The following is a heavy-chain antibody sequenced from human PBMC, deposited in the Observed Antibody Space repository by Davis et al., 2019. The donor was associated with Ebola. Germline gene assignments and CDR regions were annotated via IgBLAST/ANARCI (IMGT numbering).Heavy chain of an antibody. CDR2: IYYSGST. CDR1: GGSISSYY. Sequence: MPGGSLRLSCTVSGGSISSYYWSWIRQPPGKGLEWIGYIYYSGSTNYNPSLKSRVTISVDTSKNQFSLKLSSVTAADTAVYYCARDSTRAAFDYWGQGTLVTVSS. V-gene: IGHV4-59*01. D-gene: IGHD3-10*01. CDR3: ARDSTRAAFDY. J-gene: IGHJ4*02.